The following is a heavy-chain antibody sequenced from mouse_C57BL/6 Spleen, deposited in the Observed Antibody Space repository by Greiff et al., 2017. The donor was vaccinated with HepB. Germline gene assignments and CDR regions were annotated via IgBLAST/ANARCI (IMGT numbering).Heavy chain of an antibody. D-gene: IGHD1-1*01. V-gene: IGHV1-53*01. J-gene: IGHJ3*01. CDR3: AKVPGSSPAWFAY. CDR1: GYTFTSYW. CDR2: INPSNGGT. Sequence: VQLQQPGTELVKPGASVKLSCKASGYTFTSYWMHWVKQRPGQGLEWIGNINPSNGGTNYNEKFKSKATLTVDKSSSTAYMQLSSLTSEDSAVYYCAKVPGSSPAWFAYWGQGTLVTVSA.